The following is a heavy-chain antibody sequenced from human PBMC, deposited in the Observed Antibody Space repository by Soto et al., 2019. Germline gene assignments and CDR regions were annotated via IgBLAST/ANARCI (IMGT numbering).Heavy chain of an antibody. J-gene: IGHJ1*01. Sequence: EVQLVESGGDLVKPGGSLRLSCAASGFTFSNAWMSWVRQAPGKGLEWVGRIKSKTDGGTTDNAAPVKGRFTISRDYSKNTLYLQMNSLKTEDTAVYYSTTVGSSGYIEGEYFQHWGQGTLVTVSS. CDR1: GFTFSNAW. V-gene: IGHV3-15*01. CDR2: IKSKTDGGTT. D-gene: IGHD3-22*01. CDR3: TTVGSSGYIEGEYFQH.